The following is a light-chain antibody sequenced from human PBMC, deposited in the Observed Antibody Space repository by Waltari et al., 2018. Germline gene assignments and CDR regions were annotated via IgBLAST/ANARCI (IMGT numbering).Light chain of an antibody. CDR3: AAWDDSLRGWV. V-gene: IGLV1-47*01. CDR2: RND. CDR1: SSNIGSNH. J-gene: IGLJ3*02. Sequence: QSVLTPSPSASATPGQRVTIPCSGSSSNIGSNHLHRYQQVPGTAPKLLIYRNDQWPSGVPDRFSGSKTGTSASLAISGLRSEDEADYYCAAWDDSLRGWVFGGGTKLTVL.